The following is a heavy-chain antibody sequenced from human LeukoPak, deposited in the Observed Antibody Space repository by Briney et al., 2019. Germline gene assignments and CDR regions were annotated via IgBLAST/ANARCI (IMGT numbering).Heavy chain of an antibody. CDR3: ASSPGEVADDAFDI. V-gene: IGHV3-33*01. CDR2: IWYDGSNK. D-gene: IGHD2-15*01. CDR1: GFTFSSYG. Sequence: GGSLRLSCAASGFTFSSYGMHWVRQAPGKGLEWVAVIWYDGSNKYYADSVKGRFTISRDNSKNTLYLQMNSLRAEDTAVYYCASSPGEVADDAFDIWGQGTMVTVSS. J-gene: IGHJ3*02.